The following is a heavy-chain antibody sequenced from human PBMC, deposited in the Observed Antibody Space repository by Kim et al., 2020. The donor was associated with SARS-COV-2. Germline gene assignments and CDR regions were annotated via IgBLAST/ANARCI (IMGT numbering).Heavy chain of an antibody. Sequence: DTHYSDSAKGRFTISRENDKNSLYLQMSSLRAGDTAVYYCARKKPITGWDVWGQGTTVTVSS. J-gene: IGHJ6*02. V-gene: IGHV3-13*01. CDR3: ARKKPITGWDV. CDR2: DT. D-gene: IGHD3-3*01.